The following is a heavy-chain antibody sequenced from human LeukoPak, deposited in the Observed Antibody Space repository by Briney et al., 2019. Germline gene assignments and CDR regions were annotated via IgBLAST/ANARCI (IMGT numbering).Heavy chain of an antibody. J-gene: IGHJ4*02. CDR3: ARDLPNYPVRGVTPPDY. CDR1: GYTFTDCY. V-gene: IGHV1-2*06. D-gene: IGHD3-10*01. Sequence: ASVKVSCKASGYTFTDCYMHWVRQAPGQGLEWMGRINPNSGGTNYAQKFQGRVTMTRDTSISTAYMELSRLRSDDTAVYYCARDLPNYPVRGVTPPDYWGQGALVTVSS. CDR2: INPNSGGT.